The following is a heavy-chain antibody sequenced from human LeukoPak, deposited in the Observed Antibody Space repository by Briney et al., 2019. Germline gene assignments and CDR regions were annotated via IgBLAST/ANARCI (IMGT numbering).Heavy chain of an antibody. V-gene: IGHV1-69*05. J-gene: IGHJ4*02. CDR2: IIPIFGTA. Sequence: SVKVSCKASGGTFSSYAISWVRQAPGQGLEWMGGIIPIFGTANYAQKFQGRVTITTDESTSTAYMELSSLRSEDTTVYYCAIRGYSYGFEIDYWGQGTLVTVSS. D-gene: IGHD5-18*01. CDR1: GGTFSSYA. CDR3: AIRGYSYGFEIDY.